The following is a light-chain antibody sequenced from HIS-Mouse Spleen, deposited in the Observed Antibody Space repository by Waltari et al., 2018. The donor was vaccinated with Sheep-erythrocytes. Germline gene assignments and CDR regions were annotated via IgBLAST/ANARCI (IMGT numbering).Light chain of an antibody. J-gene: IGLJ3*02. CDR3: YSAADNNLV. CDR1: VLAKKY. Sequence: SYELTQPSSVSVSPGQTARITCSGDVLAKKYARWFQQKPGQAPVLVIYKDSERPSGIPGRFSGSSSETTVTLTISGAQVEDEADYYCYSAADNNLVFGGGTKLTVL. V-gene: IGLV3-27*01. CDR2: KDS.